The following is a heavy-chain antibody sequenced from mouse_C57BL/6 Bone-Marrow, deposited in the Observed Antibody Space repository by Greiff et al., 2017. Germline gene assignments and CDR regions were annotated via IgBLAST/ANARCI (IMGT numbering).Heavy chain of an antibody. CDR2: INPGSGGT. Sequence: QVQLQQSGAELVRPGTSVKVSCKASGYAFTNYLIEWVKQRPGQGLEWIGVINPGSGGTNYNEKFKGKATLTAAKSSSTAYMQLSRLTSEDSAVYFGARAGFYYYGSSPPWFAYWGQGTLVTVSA. J-gene: IGHJ3*01. V-gene: IGHV1-54*01. CDR3: ARAGFYYYGSSPPWFAY. D-gene: IGHD1-1*01. CDR1: GYAFTNYL.